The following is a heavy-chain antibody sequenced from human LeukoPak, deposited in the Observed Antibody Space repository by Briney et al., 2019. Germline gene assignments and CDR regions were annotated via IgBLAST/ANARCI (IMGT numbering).Heavy chain of an antibody. V-gene: IGHV3-48*01. D-gene: IGHD3-3*01. J-gene: IGHJ6*02. Sequence: GGSLRLSCAASGFTFSSYSMNWVRQAPGKGLEWVSYISSSSSTIYYADSVKGRFTISRDNAKNSLYLQMNSLRAEDTAVYYCAADFCSGYYGNGMDVWGQGTTVTVSS. CDR2: ISSSSSTI. CDR1: GFTFSSYS. CDR3: AADFCSGYYGNGMDV.